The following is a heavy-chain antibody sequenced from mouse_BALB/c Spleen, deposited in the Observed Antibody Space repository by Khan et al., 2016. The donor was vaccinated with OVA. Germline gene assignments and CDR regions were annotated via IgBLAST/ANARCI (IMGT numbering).Heavy chain of an antibody. CDR3: ARGGYGGFAY. J-gene: IGHJ3*01. V-gene: IGHV1-9*01. CDR2: IFPGSVST. CDR1: GYTFSSYW. D-gene: IGHD2-2*01. Sequence: QVQLQQSGGDLMKPGASVKISCKATGYTFSSYWIEWVKQRPGHGLEWIGQIFPGSVSTTYNEKFKGKATFSADTSSNTAYMQLSSLTSEDSAVYCWARGGYGGFAYWGQGSLGTGCA.